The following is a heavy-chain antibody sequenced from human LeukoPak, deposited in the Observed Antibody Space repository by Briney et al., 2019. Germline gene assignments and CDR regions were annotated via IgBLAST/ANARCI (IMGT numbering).Heavy chain of an antibody. CDR2: ISTYNDNT. CDR3: AREKSSGWYGASAFDI. V-gene: IGHV1-18*04. CDR1: GYTFTDYY. Sequence: GASVKVSCKASGYTFTDYYMRWVRQAPGQGLEWMGWISTYNDNTVYAQKFQGRVTMTTDTSTSTAYMELRSLRSDDTAVYYCAREKSSGWYGASAFDIWGQGTMVTVSS. J-gene: IGHJ3*02. D-gene: IGHD6-19*01.